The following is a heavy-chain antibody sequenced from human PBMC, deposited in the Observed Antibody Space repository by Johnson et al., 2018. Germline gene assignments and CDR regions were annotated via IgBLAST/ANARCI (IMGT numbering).Heavy chain of an antibody. Sequence: DVQLVETGGGLVQPGRSLRLSCAASGFTFDGYAMPWLRQGPGKGLERVSGIRWNSGRIQSGDSVKGRFPSARDNAKHSLFLEMNSLRTEDTALYYCVKDAVHDYGDTQATFDLWGQGTMVAVSS. J-gene: IGHJ3*01. CDR1: GFTFDGYA. D-gene: IGHD4-17*01. V-gene: IGHV3-9*01. CDR2: IRWNSGRI. CDR3: VKDAVHDYGDTQATFDL.